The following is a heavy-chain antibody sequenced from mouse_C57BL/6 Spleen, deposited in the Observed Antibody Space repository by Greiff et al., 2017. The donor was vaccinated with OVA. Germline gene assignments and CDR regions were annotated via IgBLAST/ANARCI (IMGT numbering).Heavy chain of an antibody. J-gene: IGHJ3*01. CDR1: GYAFSSYW. D-gene: IGHD2-4*01. Sequence: QVQLKQSGAELVKPGASVKISCKASGYAFSSYWMNWVKQRPGKGLEWIGQIYPGDGDTNYNGKFKGKATLTADKSSSTAYMQLSSLTSEDSAVYFCARSDYEYDDGAWFAYWGQGTLVTVSA. V-gene: IGHV1-80*01. CDR3: ARSDYEYDDGAWFAY. CDR2: IYPGDGDT.